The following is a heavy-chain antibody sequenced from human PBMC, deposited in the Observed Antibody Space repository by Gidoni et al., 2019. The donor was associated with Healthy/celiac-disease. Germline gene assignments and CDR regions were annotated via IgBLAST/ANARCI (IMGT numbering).Heavy chain of an antibody. J-gene: IGHJ4*02. Sequence: KGLEWVAVIWYDGSNKYYADSVKGRFTISRDNSKNTLYLQMNSLRAEDTAVYYCARDLPENWNYVFDYWGQGTLVTVSS. CDR2: IWYDGSNK. V-gene: IGHV3-33*01. CDR3: ARDLPENWNYVFDY. D-gene: IGHD1-7*01.